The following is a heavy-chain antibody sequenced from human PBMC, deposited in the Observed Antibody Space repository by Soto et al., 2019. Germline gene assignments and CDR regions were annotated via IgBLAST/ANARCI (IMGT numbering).Heavy chain of an antibody. CDR3: AKDLALYCSILLCYYYGMDV. D-gene: IGHD2-2*01. CDR1: GFTFSSYG. J-gene: IGHJ6*02. CDR2: ISYDGSNK. Sequence: QVQLVESGGGVVQPGRSLRLSCAASGFTFSSYGMHWVRQAPGKGLEWVAVISYDGSNKYYADSVNGRFTISRDNSKNTLYLQMNSLRGEDTAVYYCAKDLALYCSILLCYYYGMDVWGQGTTVTVSS. V-gene: IGHV3-30*18.